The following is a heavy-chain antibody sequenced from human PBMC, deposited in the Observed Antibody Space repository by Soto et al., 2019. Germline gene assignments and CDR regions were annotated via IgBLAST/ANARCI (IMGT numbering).Heavy chain of an antibody. D-gene: IGHD3-3*01. CDR3: AKDSAWYYDFWSAYYYYYGMDV. Sequence: GGSLRLSCAASGFTFSSYGMHWVRQAPGKGLEWVAVISYDGSNKYYADSVKGRFTISRDNSKNTLYLQMNSLRAEDTAVYYCAKDSAWYYDFWSAYYYYYGMDVWGQGTTVTVSS. CDR2: ISYDGSNK. CDR1: GFTFSSYG. V-gene: IGHV3-30*18. J-gene: IGHJ6*02.